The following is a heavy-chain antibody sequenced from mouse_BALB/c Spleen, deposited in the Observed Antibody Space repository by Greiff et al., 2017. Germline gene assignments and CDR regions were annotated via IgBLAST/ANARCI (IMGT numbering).Heavy chain of an antibody. D-gene: IGHD4-1*01. CDR3: TRDKTGYAMDY. Sequence: EVKLEESGGGLVKPGGSLKLSCAASGFTFSSYTMSWVRQTPEKRLEWVATISSGGSYTYYPDSVKGRFTISRDNAKNTLYLQMSSLKSEDTAMYYCTRDKTGYAMDYWGQGTSVTVSS. J-gene: IGHJ4*01. V-gene: IGHV5-6-4*01. CDR2: ISSGGSYT. CDR1: GFTFSSYT.